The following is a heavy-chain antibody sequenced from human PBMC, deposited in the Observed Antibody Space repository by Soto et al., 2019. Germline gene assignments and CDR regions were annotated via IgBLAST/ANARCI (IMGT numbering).Heavy chain of an antibody. V-gene: IGHV3-49*04. CDR2: IRSKAYGGTT. CDR1: GFIFGDYA. D-gene: IGHD1-1*01. CDR3: TRDGTTGTYNWFDP. Sequence: GGSLRLSCTASGFIFGDYAMSWVRQAPGKGLEWVGFIRSKAYGGTTEYAASVKGRFTISRDDSKSIAYLQMNSLKIEDTAVFYCTRDGTTGTYNWFDPWGQGTLVNVSS. J-gene: IGHJ5*02.